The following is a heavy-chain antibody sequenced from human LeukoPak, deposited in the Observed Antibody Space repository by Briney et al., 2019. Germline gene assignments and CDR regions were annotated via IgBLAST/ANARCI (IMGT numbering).Heavy chain of an antibody. D-gene: IGHD6-13*01. CDR3: ARGASYSSSWYDGNWFDP. Sequence: TSETLSLTCTVSGGSISSYYWSWIRQPAGEGLEWIGRISASGSTNYNPSLKSRVTVSVDTSKNQFSLKLSSVIAADTAVYYCARGASYSSSWYDGNWFDPWGQGTLVTVSS. CDR1: GGSISSYY. J-gene: IGHJ5*02. V-gene: IGHV4-4*07. CDR2: ISASGST.